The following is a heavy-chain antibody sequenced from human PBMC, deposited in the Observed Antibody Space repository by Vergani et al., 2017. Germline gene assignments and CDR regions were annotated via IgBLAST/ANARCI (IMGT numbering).Heavy chain of an antibody. CDR2: IRSKAYGGTS. V-gene: IGHV3-49*03. J-gene: IGHJ4*02. Sequence: EVQLVESGGGLVQPGRSLRLSCTASGFTFGDYAMSWFRQAPGKGLEWVGFIRSKAYGGTSEYAASVKGRFTISRDDSKSIAYLQMNSLKTEDTAVYYCTREPPQLFTQDYWGQGTLVTVSS. D-gene: IGHD3-10*01. CDR3: TREPPQLFTQDY. CDR1: GFTFGDYA.